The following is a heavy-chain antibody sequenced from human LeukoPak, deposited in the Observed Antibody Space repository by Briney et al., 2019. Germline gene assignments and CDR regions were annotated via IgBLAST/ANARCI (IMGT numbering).Heavy chain of an antibody. CDR3: AKNGDRGAYCSGGSCYPYYYYYMDV. J-gene: IGHJ6*03. V-gene: IGHV3-23*01. CDR1: GFTFSSYG. CDR2: VSSTGGTT. Sequence: GGSLRLSCAASGFTFSSYGMSWVRQAPGKGLEWVSAVSSTGGTTYYADSVRGRFTISRDNSKNTLYLQMNSLRTEDTAIYYCAKNGDRGAYCSGGSCYPYYYYYMDVWGKGTTVTISS. D-gene: IGHD2-15*01.